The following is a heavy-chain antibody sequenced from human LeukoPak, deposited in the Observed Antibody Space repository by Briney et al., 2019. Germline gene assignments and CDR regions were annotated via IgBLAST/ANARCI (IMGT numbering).Heavy chain of an antibody. CDR3: ARSSSSRSSFSY. CDR1: GGSISSYY. D-gene: IGHD2/OR15-2a*01. V-gene: IGHV4-4*07. CDR2: SYTSGST. J-gene: IGHJ4*02. Sequence: SETLSLTCTVSGGSISSYYWSWIRQPAGKGLEWIGRSYTSGSTNYNPSLKSRVTMSVGTSKNQFALKLSSVTAADTAVYYCARSSSSRSSFSYWGQGTLVTVSS.